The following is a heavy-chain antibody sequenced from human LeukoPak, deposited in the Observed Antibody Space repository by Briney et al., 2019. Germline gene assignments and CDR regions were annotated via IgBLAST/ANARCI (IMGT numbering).Heavy chain of an antibody. Sequence: PGGSLRLSCAASGFTFSSYGMNWVRQAPGKGLEWVSYISTTSSTIYYADSVKGRFTMSRDNAKSSLYLQMDSLRDEDTAVYYCARGKEKWLDHFDYWGQGTQVTVSS. J-gene: IGHJ4*02. V-gene: IGHV3-48*02. CDR3: ARGKEKWLDHFDY. CDR2: ISTTSSTI. D-gene: IGHD6-19*01. CDR1: GFTFSSYG.